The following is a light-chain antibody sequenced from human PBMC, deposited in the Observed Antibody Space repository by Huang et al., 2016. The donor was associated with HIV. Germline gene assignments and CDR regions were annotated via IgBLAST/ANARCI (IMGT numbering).Light chain of an antibody. V-gene: IGKV3-15*01. CDR3: QQYDDWRKT. J-gene: IGKJ1*01. Sequence: ILLTQSPATLSASPGERVTLSCRASQSVRNNLAWYQQRPGQAPRLLIFSASTRATAIPARFSGSGSGAEFTLNIGSLQSEDFAVYYCQQYDDWRKTFGQGTRVDFK. CDR1: QSVRNN. CDR2: SAS.